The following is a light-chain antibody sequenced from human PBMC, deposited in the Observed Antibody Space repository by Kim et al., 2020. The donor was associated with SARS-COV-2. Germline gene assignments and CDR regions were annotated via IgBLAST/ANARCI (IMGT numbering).Light chain of an antibody. Sequence: APGKTARFTCGGDNIGNKGVHWYQQKPSQAPVLVIYYDSDRPSGIPERFSGSNSGNTATLTISRVEAGDEADYYCQVWDSSSDHRVFGGGTQLTVL. J-gene: IGLJ2*01. CDR3: QVWDSSSDHRV. CDR2: YDS. V-gene: IGLV3-21*04. CDR1: NIGNKG.